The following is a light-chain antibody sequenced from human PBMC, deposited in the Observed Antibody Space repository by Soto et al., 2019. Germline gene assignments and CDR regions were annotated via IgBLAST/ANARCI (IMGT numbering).Light chain of an antibody. J-gene: IGKJ5*01. V-gene: IGKV3-11*01. Sequence: EIVLTQSPATLSLSPGERATLSCRASQSVGSYLAWFQQTPGQAPRLLIYDTSNRATGIPARFSGSGSGTDFTLSISSLEPEDFAVYFCQQYFNWPKTFGQGTRLET. CDR2: DTS. CDR1: QSVGSY. CDR3: QQYFNWPKT.